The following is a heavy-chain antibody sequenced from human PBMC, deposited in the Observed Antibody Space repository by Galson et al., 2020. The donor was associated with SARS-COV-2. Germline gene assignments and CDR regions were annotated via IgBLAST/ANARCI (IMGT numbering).Heavy chain of an antibody. Sequence: GGSLRLSCAASGFTFSDYYMSWFRQAPGKGLEWVSYISSSSSDTHYADSVKGRFTISRDNAKNSLYLQMNSLRAEDTAVYYCAREYGTSDDFWSGYSSDAFDIWGQGTMVTVSS. CDR3: AREYGTSDDFWSGYSSDAFDI. CDR2: ISSSSSDT. CDR1: GFTFSDYY. J-gene: IGHJ3*02. D-gene: IGHD3-3*01. V-gene: IGHV3-11*06.